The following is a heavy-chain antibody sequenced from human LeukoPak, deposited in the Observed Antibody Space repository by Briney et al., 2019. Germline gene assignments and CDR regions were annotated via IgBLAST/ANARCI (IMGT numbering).Heavy chain of an antibody. D-gene: IGHD6-19*01. V-gene: IGHV3-9*01. J-gene: IGHJ6*02. CDR2: ISWNSGGI. Sequence: PGRSLRLSCEGSGFIFDDHAFHWVRQAPGKGLEWVSGISWNSGGIVYAGSVEGRFTISRDNAKKSLFLQMNSLRLEDTALYYCARGGSSGWTSEKGMDVWGQGTTVIVSS. CDR3: ARGGSSGWTSEKGMDV. CDR1: GFIFDDHA.